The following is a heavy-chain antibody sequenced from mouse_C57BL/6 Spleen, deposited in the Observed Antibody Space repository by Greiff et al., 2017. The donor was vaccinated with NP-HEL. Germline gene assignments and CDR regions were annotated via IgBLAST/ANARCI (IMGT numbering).Heavy chain of an antibody. CDR3: AREFRLIYYGSSSYAMDY. CDR1: GYTFTDHT. J-gene: IGHJ4*01. CDR2: IYPRDGST. D-gene: IGHD1-1*01. V-gene: IGHV1-78*01. Sequence: QVQLQQSDAELVKPGASVKISCKVSGYTFTDHTIHWMKQRPEQGLEWIGYIYPRDGSTKYNEKFKGKATLTADKSSSTAYMQLNSLTSEDSAVYFCAREFRLIYYGSSSYAMDYWGQGTSVTVSS.